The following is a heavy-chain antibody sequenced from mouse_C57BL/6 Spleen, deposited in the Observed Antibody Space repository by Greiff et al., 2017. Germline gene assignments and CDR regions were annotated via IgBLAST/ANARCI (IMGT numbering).Heavy chain of an antibody. Sequence: LQESGAELVRPGTSVKVSCKASGYAFTNYLIEWVKQRPGQGLEWIGVINPGSGGTNYNEKFKGKATLTADKSSSTAYMQLSSLTSEDSAVYFCARSRDWYFDVWGTGTTVTVSS. CDR3: ARSRDWYFDV. V-gene: IGHV1-54*01. CDR1: GYAFTNYL. D-gene: IGHD3-1*01. J-gene: IGHJ1*03. CDR2: INPGSGGT.